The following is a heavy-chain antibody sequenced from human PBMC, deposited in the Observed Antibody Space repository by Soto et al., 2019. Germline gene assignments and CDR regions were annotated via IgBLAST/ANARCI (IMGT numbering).Heavy chain of an antibody. D-gene: IGHD5-12*01. V-gene: IGHV1-3*01. CDR3: ARVDIVATARNANYFDY. J-gene: IGHJ4*02. Sequence: QVQLVQSGAEVKKPGASVKVSCKASGYTFTSYAMHWVRQAPGQRLEWMGWINAGNGNTKYSQKFQGRVTITRDTSASTAYMELSSLRSEDTAVYYCARVDIVATARNANYFDYWGQGTLFTVSS. CDR1: GYTFTSYA. CDR2: INAGNGNT.